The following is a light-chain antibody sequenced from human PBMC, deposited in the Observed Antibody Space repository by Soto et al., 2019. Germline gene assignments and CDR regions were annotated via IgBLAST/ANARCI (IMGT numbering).Light chain of an antibody. V-gene: IGKV3-15*01. CDR1: QSVSSRY. Sequence: EIVLTQSPGTLSLSPGERATLSCRASQSVSSRYLAWYQQKPGQAPRLLIFDASTRATGIPARFSGSGSGTEFTLTISSLQSEDFAVYYCQQYNNWFSITFGQGTRLEI. J-gene: IGKJ5*01. CDR2: DAS. CDR3: QQYNNWFSIT.